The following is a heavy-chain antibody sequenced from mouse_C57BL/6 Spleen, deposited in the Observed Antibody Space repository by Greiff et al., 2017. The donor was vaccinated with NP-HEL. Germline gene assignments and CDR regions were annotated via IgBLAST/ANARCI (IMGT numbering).Heavy chain of an antibody. J-gene: IGHJ4*01. D-gene: IGHD3-2*02. Sequence: QVQLQQPGAELVKPGASVKLSCKASGYTFTSYWMHWVKQRPGQGLEWIGMIHPNSGSTNYNEKFKSKATLTVDKSSSTADMQLSSLTSEDSAVYYCARGGGSGYYAVDYWGQGTSVTVSS. CDR1: GYTFTSYW. V-gene: IGHV1-64*01. CDR2: IHPNSGST. CDR3: ARGGGSGYYAVDY.